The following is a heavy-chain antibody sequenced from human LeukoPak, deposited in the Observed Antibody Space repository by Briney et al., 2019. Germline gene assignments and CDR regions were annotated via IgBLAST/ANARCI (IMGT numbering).Heavy chain of an antibody. D-gene: IGHD1-26*01. CDR2: INHSGST. Sequence: PSETLSLTCAVYGGSFSGYYWSWIRQPPGKGLEWIGEINHSGSTNYNPSLKSRVTISVDTSKNQFSLKLSSVTAADTAVYYCVRELKYRSWDGHYYFDYWGQGTLVTVSS. CDR1: GGSFSGYY. V-gene: IGHV4-34*01. J-gene: IGHJ4*02. CDR3: VRELKYRSWDGHYYFDY.